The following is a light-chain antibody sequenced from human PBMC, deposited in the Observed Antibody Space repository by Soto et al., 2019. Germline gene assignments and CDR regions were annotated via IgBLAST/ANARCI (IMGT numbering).Light chain of an antibody. J-gene: IGKJ2*01. Sequence: EIVLTQSPATLSLSPGERATLACRASQSVSSYLAWYQQKPGQAPRLLIYEASNRTTGIPARFSGSGSGTDFTLTISSLENEDFAVYYCQQRSNWPPYTFGQGNKLEIK. CDR1: QSVSSY. V-gene: IGKV3-11*01. CDR2: EAS. CDR3: QQRSNWPPYT.